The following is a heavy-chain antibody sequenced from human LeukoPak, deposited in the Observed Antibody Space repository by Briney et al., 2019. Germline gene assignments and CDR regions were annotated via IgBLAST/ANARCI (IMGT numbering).Heavy chain of an antibody. Sequence: PGGSLRLSCAASGFTFSSYGMHWVRQAPGKGLEWVAVIWYDGSNKYYADSVEGRFTISRDNSKNTLYLQMNSLRAEDTAVYYCARDWGIAAAEYYFDYWGQGTLVTVSS. CDR3: ARDWGIAAAEYYFDY. D-gene: IGHD6-13*01. V-gene: IGHV3-33*01. CDR2: IWYDGSNK. J-gene: IGHJ4*02. CDR1: GFTFSSYG.